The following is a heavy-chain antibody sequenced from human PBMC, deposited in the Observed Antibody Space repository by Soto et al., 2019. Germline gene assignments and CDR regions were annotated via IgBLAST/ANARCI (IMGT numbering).Heavy chain of an antibody. CDR3: ARHVAGYSSGLDY. Sequence: PSETLSLTCTVSGGSISSYYWSWIRQPPGKGLEWIGYIYYSGRTNYSPPLKSRVTISVDTSKNQFSLKLSSVTAADTAVYYCARHVAGYSSGLDYWGQGTLVTVSS. V-gene: IGHV4-59*08. D-gene: IGHD6-19*01. CDR2: IYYSGRT. J-gene: IGHJ4*02. CDR1: GGSISSYY.